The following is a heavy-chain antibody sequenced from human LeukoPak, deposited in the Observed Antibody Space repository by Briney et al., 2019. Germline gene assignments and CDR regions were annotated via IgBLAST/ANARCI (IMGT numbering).Heavy chain of an antibody. V-gene: IGHV4-59*01. J-gene: IGHJ4*02. CDR1: GGSISSYY. Sequence: SETLSLACTVSGGSISSYYWSWIRQPPGKGLEWIGYIYYSGSTNYNPSLKSRVTISVDTSKNQFSLKLSSVTAADTAVYYCARAAQYYFDYWGQGTLVTVSS. CDR2: IYYSGST. CDR3: ARAAQYYFDY.